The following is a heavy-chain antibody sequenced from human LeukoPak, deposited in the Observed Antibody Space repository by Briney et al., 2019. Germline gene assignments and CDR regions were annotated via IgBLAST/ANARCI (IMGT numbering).Heavy chain of an antibody. D-gene: IGHD7-27*01. Sequence: GRSLRLSCKASGFTFGDYAMSWLRQAPGKGLEWVGFIRSKAYGGTIEYAASVKGRFTISRDDSKSIAYLQMNSLKTEDTAVYYCSRRLGIDYWGQGTLVTVSS. CDR1: GFTFGDYA. V-gene: IGHV3-49*03. CDR3: SRRLGIDY. J-gene: IGHJ4*02. CDR2: IRSKAYGGTI.